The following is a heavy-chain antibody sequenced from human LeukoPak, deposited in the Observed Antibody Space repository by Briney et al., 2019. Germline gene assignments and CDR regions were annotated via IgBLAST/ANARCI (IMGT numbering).Heavy chain of an antibody. V-gene: IGHV3-7*02. CDR1: GFTFSNYW. CDR2: IKQDGSEK. CDR3: ASGSSSGWYRGTDY. J-gene: IGHJ4*02. Sequence: GGSLRLSCTASGFTFSNYWMNWVRQAPGKGLEWVANIKQDGSEKYYVDSVKGRFTISRDNAKSSLYLQMNNLRAEDTAVYYCASGSSSGWYRGTDYWGQGTLVTVSS. D-gene: IGHD6-19*01.